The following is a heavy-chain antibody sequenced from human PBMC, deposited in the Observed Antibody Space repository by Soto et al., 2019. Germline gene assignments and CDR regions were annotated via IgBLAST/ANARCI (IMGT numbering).Heavy chain of an antibody. CDR1: GYTFTSYG. Sequence: ASVKVSCKATGYTFTSYGISWVRQAPGQGLEWMGWISAYNGNTNYAQKLQGRVTMTTDTSTSTAYMELRSLISDDTAVYYCARKTGDQLEPRFDYWGQGTLVTVSS. CDR3: ARKTGDQLEPRFDY. CDR2: ISAYNGNT. D-gene: IGHD7-27*01. V-gene: IGHV1-18*01. J-gene: IGHJ4*02.